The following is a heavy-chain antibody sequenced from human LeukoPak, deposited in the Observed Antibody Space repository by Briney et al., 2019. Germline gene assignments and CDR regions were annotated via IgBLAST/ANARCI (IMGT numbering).Heavy chain of an antibody. Sequence: AGGSLRLSCAASGLTFNTYAMHWVRQAPGKGLEWVAVISYDGSNKFYADSVKGRFTISRDNSKNTLYLQMNSLRADDTAVYYCAKDAVSYSYGYAQDHWGQGTLVTVSS. CDR3: AKDAVSYSYGYAQDH. J-gene: IGHJ4*02. CDR2: ISYDGSNK. D-gene: IGHD5-18*01. CDR1: GLTFNTYA. V-gene: IGHV3-30-3*01.